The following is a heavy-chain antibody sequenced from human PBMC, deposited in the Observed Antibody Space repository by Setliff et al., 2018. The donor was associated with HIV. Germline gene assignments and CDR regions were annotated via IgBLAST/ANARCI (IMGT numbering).Heavy chain of an antibody. Sequence: ASVKVSCKASGYTFTSYYMHWVRQAPGQGLEWMGIINPSGGSTRYAQKFQGRVTMTRDTYTSTVYMELSSLRSEDTAVYYCARDGYYNSWSGYGYYYYYMDVWGKGTTVTVSS. J-gene: IGHJ6*03. CDR1: GYTFTSYY. D-gene: IGHD3-3*01. V-gene: IGHV1-46*01. CDR3: ARDGYYNSWSGYGYYYYYMDV. CDR2: INPSGGST.